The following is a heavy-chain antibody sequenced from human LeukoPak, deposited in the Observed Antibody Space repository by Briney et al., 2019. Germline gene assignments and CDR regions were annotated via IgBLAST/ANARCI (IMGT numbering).Heavy chain of an antibody. J-gene: IGHJ4*02. Sequence: SETLSLTCAVYGGSFSGYYWSWNRQPPGKGLEWIGEINHSGSTNYNPSLKSRVTISVDTSKSQFSLKLSSVTAADTAVYYCARGRPPNYWGQGTLVTVSS. CDR1: GGSFSGYY. V-gene: IGHV4-34*01. CDR3: ARGRPPNY. CDR2: INHSGST.